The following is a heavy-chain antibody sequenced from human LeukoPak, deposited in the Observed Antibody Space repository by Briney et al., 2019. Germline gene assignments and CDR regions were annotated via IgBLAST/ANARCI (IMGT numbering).Heavy chain of an antibody. CDR2: INSYEGGT. V-gene: IGHV3-74*01. Sequence: AGSLTLSCTASGFTFSSYRIHRVRQAPAKGQVWVSRINSYEGGTSYADSKKRRFTTFRNYTNNTPYMLMYSLGAEDTAVYYCARRIEGIAPYYFDYWGQGTLVTVSS. CDR3: ARRIEGIAPYYFDY. CDR1: GFTFSSYR. J-gene: IGHJ4*02. D-gene: IGHD2-21*01.